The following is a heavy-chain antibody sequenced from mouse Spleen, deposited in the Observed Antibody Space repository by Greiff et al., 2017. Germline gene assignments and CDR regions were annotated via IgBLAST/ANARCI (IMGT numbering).Heavy chain of an antibody. CDR2: INSNGGST. Sequence: EVNVVESGGGLVKPGGSLKLSCAASGFTFSSYAMSWVRQTPEKRLEWVAAINSNGGSTYYPDTVKDRFTISRDNAKNTLYLQMSSLRSEDTALYYCARLYYGNYYAMDYWGQGTSVTVSS. V-gene: IGHV5-6-2*01. CDR1: GFTFSSYA. D-gene: IGHD2-1*01. J-gene: IGHJ4*01. CDR3: ARLYYGNYYAMDY.